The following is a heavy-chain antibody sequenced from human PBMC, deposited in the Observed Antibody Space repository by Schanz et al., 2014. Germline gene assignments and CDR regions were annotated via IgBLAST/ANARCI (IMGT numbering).Heavy chain of an antibody. Sequence: QVQLVQSGAEVKKPGSSVKVSCKASGYTFVSYSMHWVRQAPGQGLEWMGWINPNSGTTNYAQKFQGWVTMTRDTSISTAYMELRSLRSDDTAVYYCARAKRFGDMDVWGQGTTXTVSS. CDR3: ARAKRFGDMDV. D-gene: IGHD3-10*01. J-gene: IGHJ6*02. V-gene: IGHV1-2*04. CDR2: INPNSGTT. CDR1: GYTFVSYS.